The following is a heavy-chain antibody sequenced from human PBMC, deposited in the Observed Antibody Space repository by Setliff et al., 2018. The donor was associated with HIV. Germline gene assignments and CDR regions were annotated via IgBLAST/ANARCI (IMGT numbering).Heavy chain of an antibody. D-gene: IGHD1-26*01. V-gene: IGHV3-9*01. CDR2: ITWNSNNT. Sequence: PGGSLRLSCVASGFTFSGFAMRWVRQAPGKGLEWVSGITWNSNNTGYADSVKGRFTISRDNAKNSLYLQMNSLRPDDTAFYYCAIYGGGIYYWGQGTLVTVSS. CDR1: GFTFSGFA. CDR3: AIYGGGIYY. J-gene: IGHJ4*02.